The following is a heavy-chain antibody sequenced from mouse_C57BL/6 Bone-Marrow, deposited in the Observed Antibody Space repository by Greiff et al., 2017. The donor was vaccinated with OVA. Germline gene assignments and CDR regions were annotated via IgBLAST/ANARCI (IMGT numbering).Heavy chain of an antibody. CDR1: GFTFSSYG. CDR3: ARRWVRQAWFAY. Sequence: EVKLMESGGDLVKPGGSLKLSCAASGFTFSSYGMSWVRQTPDKRLEWVATISSGGSYTYYPDSVKGRFTISRDNAKNTLYRQMSSLKSEDTAMYYCARRWVRQAWFAYWGQGTLVTVSA. CDR2: ISSGGSYT. J-gene: IGHJ3*01. D-gene: IGHD2-14*01. V-gene: IGHV5-6*02.